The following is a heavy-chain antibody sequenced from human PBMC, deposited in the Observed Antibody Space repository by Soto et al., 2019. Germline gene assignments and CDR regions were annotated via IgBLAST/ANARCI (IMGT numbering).Heavy chain of an antibody. Sequence: GGSLRLSCAASGFTFSSYAMSWVRQAPGKGLEWVSAISGSGGSTYYADSVKGRFTISRDNSKNTLYLQMNSLRAEDTAVYYCAKSAVRGVIIDLPTYYFHYWGQGTLVTVSS. CDR2: ISGSGGST. D-gene: IGHD3-10*01. CDR3: AKSAVRGVIIDLPTYYFHY. CDR1: GFTFSSYA. V-gene: IGHV3-23*01. J-gene: IGHJ4*02.